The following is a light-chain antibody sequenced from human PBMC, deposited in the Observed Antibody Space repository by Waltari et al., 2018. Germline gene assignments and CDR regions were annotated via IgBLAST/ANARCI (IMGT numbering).Light chain of an antibody. CDR3: YSTDSTGNHVV. CDR1: ALPKKY. J-gene: IGLJ2*01. V-gene: IGLV3-10*01. Sequence: SYELTQPPSVSVSPGQTATITCSGDALPKKYAFWYQQKSGQAPVLIIYDDNKRPSGIPERFSGSSSGTMATLTISGAQVEDEADYYCYSTDSTGNHVVFGGGTKLTVL. CDR2: DDN.